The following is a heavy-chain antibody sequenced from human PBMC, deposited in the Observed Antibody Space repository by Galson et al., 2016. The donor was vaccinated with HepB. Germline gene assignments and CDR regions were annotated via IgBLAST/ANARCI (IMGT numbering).Heavy chain of an antibody. CDR2: IRYIDSSNDSP. CDR1: GFTFSNYG. CDR3: ARENYFRLGY. J-gene: IGHJ4*02. Sequence: SLRLSCAGSGFTFSNYGINWVRQAPGKGLEWVSTIRYIDSSNDSPYYADSVKGRFTISRDNSKNMLYLQMNSLRDEDTAVYYCARENYFRLGYWGQGTLVTVSS. V-gene: IGHV3-23*01. D-gene: IGHD3-10*01.